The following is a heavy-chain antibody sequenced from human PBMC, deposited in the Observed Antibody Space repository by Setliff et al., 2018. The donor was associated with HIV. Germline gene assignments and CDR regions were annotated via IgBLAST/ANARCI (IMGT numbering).Heavy chain of an antibody. Sequence: PSETLSLTCTVSGASISSSSHHWAWIRQPPGKGLEYIGNIYYTGSTHHNPSLESRVATSVDTSKNQFSLKLSSVTAADTAVYYCARIVRWEYFYMDVWGQGTMVTV. V-gene: IGHV4-39*01. CDR3: ARIVRWEYFYMDV. CDR2: IYYTGST. CDR1: GASISSSSHH. J-gene: IGHJ6*03. D-gene: IGHD1-26*01.